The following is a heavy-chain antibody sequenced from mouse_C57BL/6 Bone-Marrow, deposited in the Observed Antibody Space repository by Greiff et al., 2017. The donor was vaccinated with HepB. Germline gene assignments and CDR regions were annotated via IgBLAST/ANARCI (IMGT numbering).Heavy chain of an antibody. CDR2: INPYNGDT. J-gene: IGHJ2*01. Sequence: VHVKQSGPELVKPGDSVKISCKASGYSFTGYFMNWVMQSHGKSLEWIGRINPYNGDTFYNQKFKGKATLTVDKSSSTAHMELRSLTSEDSAVYYCARGGEGLYYFDYWGQGTTLTVSS. CDR3: ARGGEGLYYFDY. D-gene: IGHD2-13*01. V-gene: IGHV1-20*01. CDR1: GYSFTGYF.